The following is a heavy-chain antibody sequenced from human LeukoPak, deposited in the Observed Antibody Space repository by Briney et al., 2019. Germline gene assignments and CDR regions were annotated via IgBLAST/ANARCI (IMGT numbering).Heavy chain of an antibody. V-gene: IGHV1-2*02. J-gene: IGHJ6*03. CDR1: GYTFTDYF. D-gene: IGHD3-9*01. Sequence: ASVKVSCKASGYTFTDYFMNWVRQAPGQGLEWMGWINPKSGGTVYAQKFQGRVTMTRDTSISTAYMELSRLRSHDTAVYYCARDGYSDILTRLRYYYYYMDVWGKGTTVPVSS. CDR2: INPKSGGT. CDR3: ARDGYSDILTRLRYYYYYMDV.